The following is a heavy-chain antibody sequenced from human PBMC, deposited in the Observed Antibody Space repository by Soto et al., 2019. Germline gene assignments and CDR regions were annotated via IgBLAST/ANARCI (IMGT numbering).Heavy chain of an antibody. D-gene: IGHD3-22*01. CDR3: ARDDSSGYHNWFDP. CDR1: GGSISSYY. V-gene: IGHV4-59*01. CDR2: IYDSGNT. J-gene: IGHJ5*02. Sequence: SETLSLTCTVSGGSISSYYWSWIRHFPGKGLEWIGYIYDSGNTDYNPSLKSRVTISLDTSKNQFALRLSSVTAADTVVYYCARDDSSGYHNWFDPWGQGTLVTVSS.